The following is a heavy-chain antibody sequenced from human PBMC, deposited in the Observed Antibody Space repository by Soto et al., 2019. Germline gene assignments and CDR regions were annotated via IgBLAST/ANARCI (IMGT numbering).Heavy chain of an antibody. CDR3: GRRRYSYGQNYYYYGMDV. CDR2: IYPGDSDT. Sequence: PGESLKISCKGSGYSFTSYWIGWVRQMPGKGLEWMGIIYPGDSDTRYSPSFQGQVTISADKSISTAYLQWSSLKASDTAMYYFGRRRYSYGQNYYYYGMDVWGQGTTVTVSS. J-gene: IGHJ6*02. CDR1: GYSFTSYW. D-gene: IGHD5-18*01. V-gene: IGHV5-51*01.